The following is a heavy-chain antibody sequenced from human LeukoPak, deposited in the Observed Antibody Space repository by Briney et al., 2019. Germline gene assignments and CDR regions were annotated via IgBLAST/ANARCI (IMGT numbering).Heavy chain of an antibody. CDR2: IYHSGST. Sequence: SETLSLTCTVSGYSISSGYYWGWIRQPPGKGLEWIGSIYHSGSTYYNPSLKSRVTISVDTSKNQFSLKLSSVTAADTAVYYCARGCSGGSCLQVWGQGTLVTVSS. V-gene: IGHV4-38-2*02. CDR1: GYSISSGYY. J-gene: IGHJ4*02. D-gene: IGHD2-15*01. CDR3: ARGCSGGSCLQV.